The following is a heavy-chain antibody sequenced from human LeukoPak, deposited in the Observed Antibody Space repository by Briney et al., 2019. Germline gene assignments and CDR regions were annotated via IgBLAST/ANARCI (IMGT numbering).Heavy chain of an antibody. CDR2: INHIGST. V-gene: IGHV4-34*01. J-gene: IGHJ6*03. CDR3: ARNNKYLEPDNGFGDYYYYMDV. D-gene: IGHD1-14*01. Sequence: SETLSLTCAVYGGSFSGYYWSWIRQPPGKGLEWFGEINHIGSTNYNPSLKSRVTISVDTSKNQFSLKLSSVTAADTAVYHCARNNKYLEPDNGFGDYYYYMDVWGKGTTVTVSS. CDR1: GGSFSGYY.